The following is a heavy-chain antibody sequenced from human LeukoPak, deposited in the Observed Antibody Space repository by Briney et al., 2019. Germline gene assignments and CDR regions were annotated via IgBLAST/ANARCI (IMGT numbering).Heavy chain of an antibody. J-gene: IGHJ5*02. D-gene: IGHD1-14*01. CDR1: GYSISSGYY. V-gene: IGHV4-38-2*02. Sequence: PSETLSLTCAVSGYSISSGYYWTWIRQPPGKGLEWIGIIHHSGSTYYNPSLKSPVTISVDTSKNQFSLKLNSVTAADTAVYYCARDQTSDPRRFDPWGQGTLVTVSS. CDR2: IHHSGST. CDR3: ARDQTSDPRRFDP.